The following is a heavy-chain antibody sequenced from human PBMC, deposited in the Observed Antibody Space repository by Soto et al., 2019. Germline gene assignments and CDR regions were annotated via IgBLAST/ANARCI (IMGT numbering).Heavy chain of an antibody. CDR1: GFTFSSYA. V-gene: IGHV3-23*01. CDR2: ISGGGGST. D-gene: IGHD3-9*01. Sequence: EVQLLESGGGLVQPGGSLRLSCAASGFTFSSYAMSWVRQAPGKGLECVSSISGGGGSTYYADSVKGRFTISRDNSKNTLYLQMNSLRAEDTADYYCAKDGDILSGHPEYFYHWGQGTLVTVSS. J-gene: IGHJ1*01. CDR3: AKDGDILSGHPEYFYH.